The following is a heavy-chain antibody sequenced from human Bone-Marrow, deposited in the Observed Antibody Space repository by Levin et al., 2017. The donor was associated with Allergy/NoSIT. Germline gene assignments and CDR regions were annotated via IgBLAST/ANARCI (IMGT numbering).Heavy chain of an antibody. Sequence: GGSLRLSCAASGFTFGDYWMIWVRQAPGKGLEWVASLKRDGSEQYYVDSMKGRLAISRDNAKNSLHLQMNSLRAEDTAVYYCARLSSCETNYYSYYYMDVWGKGTTVTVSS. J-gene: IGHJ6*03. CDR2: LKRDGSEQ. CDR3: ARLSSCETNYYSYYYMDV. CDR1: GFTFGDYW. V-gene: IGHV3-7*02. D-gene: IGHD6-19*01.